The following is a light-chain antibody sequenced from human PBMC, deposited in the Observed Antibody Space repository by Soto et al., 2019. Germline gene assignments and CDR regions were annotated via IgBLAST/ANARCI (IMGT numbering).Light chain of an antibody. CDR3: QQYNNWPRT. J-gene: IGKJ1*01. CDR2: DAS. CDR1: QSVTKS. Sequence: EIVLTQSPGTLSLSPGERATLSCRASQSVTKSLAWYQQKPGQAPRLLIYDASKRATGIPARCSGSGSGTEFTLTISSLQSEDFAVYYCQQYNNWPRTFGQGTKVDIK. V-gene: IGKV3-15*01.